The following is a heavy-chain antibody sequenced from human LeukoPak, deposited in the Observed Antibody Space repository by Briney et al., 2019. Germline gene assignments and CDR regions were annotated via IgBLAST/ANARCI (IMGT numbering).Heavy chain of an antibody. CDR3: AKYFRADSGNYYRSFDY. CDR2: ISGGGSST. D-gene: IGHD1-26*01. J-gene: IGHJ4*02. Sequence: PGGSLRLSCAASGFTFYSYAMGWVRQAPGKGLEWVSAISGGGSSTYYADSVKGRFTISRDNAKNSLYLQMNSLRAEDTAVYYCAKYFRADSGNYYRSFDYWGQGTLVTVSS. V-gene: IGHV3-23*01. CDR1: GFTFYSYA.